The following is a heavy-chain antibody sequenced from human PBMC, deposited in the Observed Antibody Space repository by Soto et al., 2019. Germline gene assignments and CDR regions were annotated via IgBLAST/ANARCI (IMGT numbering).Heavy chain of an antibody. CDR3: ARDLGAQIVDD. CDR1: GYTFTSYG. D-gene: IGHD1-26*01. J-gene: IGHJ4*02. Sequence: QVQLVQSGAEVKKPGASVKVSCKASGYTFTSYGITWVRKAPGQGREWMGWISAYNGNTKYAQKLQGRVTMTTDTSTRTAYMELRSMRSDDTAVYYWARDLGAQIVDDWGQGTLATVSS. V-gene: IGHV1-18*01. CDR2: ISAYNGNT.